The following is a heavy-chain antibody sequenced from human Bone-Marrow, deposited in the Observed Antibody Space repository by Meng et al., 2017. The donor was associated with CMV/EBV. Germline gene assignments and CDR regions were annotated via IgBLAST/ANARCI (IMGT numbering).Heavy chain of an antibody. D-gene: IGHD2-2*01. CDR3: ARLGNVVVVPSTIYGMDV. CDR1: FTSDW. CDR2: IDPSDSYS. Sequence: FTSDWIGWVRQMTGKGLEWMGGIDPSDSYSHYSAYFKGHVNISGNKSISTAYLQWSSLKASDTAIYYCARLGNVVVVPSTIYGMDVWGQGTTVTVSS. J-gene: IGHJ6*02. V-gene: IGHV5-10-1*01.